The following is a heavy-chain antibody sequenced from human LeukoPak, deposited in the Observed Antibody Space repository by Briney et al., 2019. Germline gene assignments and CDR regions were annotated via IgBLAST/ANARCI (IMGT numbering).Heavy chain of an antibody. Sequence: GGSLRLSCAASGFTVSSNYMSWVRQAPGKGLVWVSRIKSDGSSTSYADSVKGRFTISRDNAKNTLYLQMSSLRAEDTAVYYCARGGDSSGYYPYDSWGQGTLVTVSS. J-gene: IGHJ4*02. CDR1: GFTVSSNY. CDR2: IKSDGSST. CDR3: ARGGDSSGYYPYDS. V-gene: IGHV3-74*01. D-gene: IGHD3-22*01.